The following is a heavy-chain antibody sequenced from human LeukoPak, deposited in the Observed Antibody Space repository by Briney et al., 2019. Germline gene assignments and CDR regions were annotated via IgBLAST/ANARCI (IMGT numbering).Heavy chain of an antibody. J-gene: IGHJ5*02. CDR3: ARVQSRLSWFDP. V-gene: IGHV4-59*12. Sequence: SETLSLTCTVSGGSISTYYWSWIRQPPGKGLEWIGYIYYSGSTNYNPSLKSRVTISVDTSKNQFSLKLSSVTAADTAVYYCARVQSRLSWFDPWGQGTLVTVSS. CDR2: IYYSGST. CDR1: GGSISTYY.